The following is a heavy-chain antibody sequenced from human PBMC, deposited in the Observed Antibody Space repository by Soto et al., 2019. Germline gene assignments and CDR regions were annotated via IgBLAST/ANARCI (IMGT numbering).Heavy chain of an antibody. Sequence: GGSLRLSCAASGFTFSSYAMSWVRQAPGKGLEWVSAISGSGGSTYYADSVKGRFTISRDNSKNTLYLQMNSLRAEDTAVYYCAKAHHSVYDFWSGVDYWGQGTLVTVSS. CDR3: AKAHHSVYDFWSGVDY. J-gene: IGHJ4*02. CDR2: ISGSGGST. CDR1: GFTFSSYA. V-gene: IGHV3-23*01. D-gene: IGHD3-3*01.